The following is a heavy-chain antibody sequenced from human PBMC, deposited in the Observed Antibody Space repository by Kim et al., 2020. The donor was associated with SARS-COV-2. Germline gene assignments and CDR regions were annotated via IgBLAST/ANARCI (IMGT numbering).Heavy chain of an antibody. J-gene: IGHJ2*01. D-gene: IGHD4-17*01. V-gene: IGHV4-59*01. CDR2: IYYSGST. Sequence: SETLSLTCTVSGGSISSYYWSWIRQPPGKGLEWIGYIYYSGSTKYNPSLKSRVTISVDTSKNQFSLKMRSVTAADTAVYYCARRAYGDYWYFDLWGRGTL. CDR1: GGSISSYY. CDR3: ARRAYGDYWYFDL.